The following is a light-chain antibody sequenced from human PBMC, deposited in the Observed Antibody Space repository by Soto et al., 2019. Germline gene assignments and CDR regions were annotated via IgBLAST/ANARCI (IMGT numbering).Light chain of an antibody. J-gene: IGKJ1*01. CDR2: ASS. Sequence: DIQMTQSPSSLSASVRDRVTITCRASQGISNYLAWYQQKPGKVPKLLIYASSTLQSGIPSRFSGSGSGTDFTLTISSLQPEDVATYYCQKYDSAPWTFGQGTKVEIK. CDR3: QKYDSAPWT. CDR1: QGISNY. V-gene: IGKV1-27*01.